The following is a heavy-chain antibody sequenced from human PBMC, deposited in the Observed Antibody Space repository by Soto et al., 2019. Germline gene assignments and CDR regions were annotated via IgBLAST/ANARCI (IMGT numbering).Heavy chain of an antibody. CDR1: GGSISSFY. D-gene: IGHD6-13*01. J-gene: IGHJ2*01. V-gene: IGHV4-59*01. CDR3: ARRNSAEWYFDL. Sequence: QVQLQESGPGLVKPSETLSLTCTVSGGSISSFYWSWIRKPPGKGLEWIGYIFSSGSTNYNPSLRGRASISIETSVDTCEKEFSVKLSSVTAADAAVYYCARRNSAEWYFDLWGHGTLVTVSS. CDR2: IFSSGST.